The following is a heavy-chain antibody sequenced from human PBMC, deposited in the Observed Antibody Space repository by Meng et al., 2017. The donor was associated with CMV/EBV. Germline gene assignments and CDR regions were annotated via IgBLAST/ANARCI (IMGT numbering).Heavy chain of an antibody. Sequence: GSLRLSCTVCGGPISSYYWSWIRQPPGKGLEWIGYIYYSGSTNYNPSLKSRVTISVDTSKNQFSLKLSSVTAADTAVYYCARAYYDFWSGYFRNTNGMDVWGQGTTVTVSS. D-gene: IGHD3-3*01. CDR3: ARAYYDFWSGYFRNTNGMDV. V-gene: IGHV4-59*01. J-gene: IGHJ6*02. CDR2: IYYSGST. CDR1: GGPISSYY.